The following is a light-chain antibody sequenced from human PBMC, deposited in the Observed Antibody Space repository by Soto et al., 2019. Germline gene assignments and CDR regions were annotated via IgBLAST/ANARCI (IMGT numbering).Light chain of an antibody. CDR2: RDI. CDR3: ATWDDSLNGWV. J-gene: IGLJ3*02. Sequence: QSVLTQPPSASGTPGQRVTISCSGSSSNIGSNTVSWYQQLPGTDPKLLIYRDIQWPSGVPDRFSGSKSGTSAYLAISGLQSEDEADSYCATWDDSLNGWVFGGGTKLTVL. V-gene: IGLV1-44*01. CDR1: SSNIGSNT.